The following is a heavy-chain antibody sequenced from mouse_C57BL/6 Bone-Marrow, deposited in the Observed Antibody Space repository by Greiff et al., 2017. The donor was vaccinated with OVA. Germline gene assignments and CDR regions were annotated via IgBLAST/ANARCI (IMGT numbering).Heavy chain of an antibody. J-gene: IGHJ2*01. V-gene: IGHV1-50*01. Sequence: QVQLQQSGAELVKPGASVKLSCKASGYTFTSYWMQWVKQRPGQGLEWIGEIDPSDSYTNYNQKFKGKATLTVDTSSSTAYMQLSSLTSEDSAVYYCARDLNYLDYWGQGTTLTVSS. CDR2: IDPSDSYT. CDR3: ARDLNYLDY. CDR1: GYTFTSYW.